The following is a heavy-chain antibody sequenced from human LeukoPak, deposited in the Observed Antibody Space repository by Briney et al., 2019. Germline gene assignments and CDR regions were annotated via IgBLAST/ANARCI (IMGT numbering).Heavy chain of an antibody. CDR1: GFTFSSYG. CDR2: ISYDGSNK. Sequence: GGSLRLSCAASGFTFSSYGMHWVRQAPGKGLEWVAVISYDGSNKYYADSVKGRFTISRDNSKNTLYLQMNSLRAEDTAVYYCAKVTHEVYYDILTGYYTGIDYCGEGTLATV. V-gene: IGHV3-30*18. J-gene: IGHJ4*02. CDR3: AKVTHEVYYDILTGYYTGIDY. D-gene: IGHD3-9*01.